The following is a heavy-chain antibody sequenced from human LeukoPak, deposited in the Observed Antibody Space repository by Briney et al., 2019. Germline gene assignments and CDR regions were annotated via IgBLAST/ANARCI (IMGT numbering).Heavy chain of an antibody. CDR3: AKERNSGSYSYFDY. CDR2: ISSSGSTI. V-gene: IGHV3-11*04. CDR1: GFTFSDYY. J-gene: IGHJ4*02. Sequence: GGSLRLSCAASGFTFSDYYMSWIRQAPGKGLEWVSYISSSGSTIYYADSVKGRFTISRDNAKNSLYLQMNSLRAEDTAVYYCAKERNSGSYSYFDYWGQGTLVTVSS. D-gene: IGHD3-10*01.